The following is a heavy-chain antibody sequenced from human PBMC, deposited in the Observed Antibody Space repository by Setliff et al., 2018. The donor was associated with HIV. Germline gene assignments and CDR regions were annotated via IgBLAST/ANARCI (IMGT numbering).Heavy chain of an antibody. CDR3: ARGLGRGSGTSYNPPGY. Sequence: SETLSLTCTVSGGSISSSSYYWGWIRQPPGKGLEWIGSIYYSGSTYYNPSLKSRVTISVDTSKNQFSLKLSSVTAADTAVYYCARGLGRGSGTSYNPPGYWGPGTLVTVSS. CDR1: GGSISSSSYY. D-gene: IGHD3-10*01. J-gene: IGHJ4*02. V-gene: IGHV4-39*01. CDR2: IYYSGST.